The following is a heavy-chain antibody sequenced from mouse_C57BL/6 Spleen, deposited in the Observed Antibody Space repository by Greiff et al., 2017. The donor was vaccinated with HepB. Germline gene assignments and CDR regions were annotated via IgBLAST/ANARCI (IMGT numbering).Heavy chain of an antibody. Sequence: VQGVESGPELVKPGASVKISCKASGYAFSSSWMNWVKQRPGKGLEWIGRIYPGDGDTNYNGKFKGKATLTADKSSSTAYMQLSSLTSEDSAVYFCARKLGWDGGDYWGEGTTLTVSS. J-gene: IGHJ2*01. CDR2: IYPGDGDT. D-gene: IGHD4-1*01. V-gene: IGHV1-82*01. CDR3: ARKLGWDGGDY. CDR1: GYAFSSSW.